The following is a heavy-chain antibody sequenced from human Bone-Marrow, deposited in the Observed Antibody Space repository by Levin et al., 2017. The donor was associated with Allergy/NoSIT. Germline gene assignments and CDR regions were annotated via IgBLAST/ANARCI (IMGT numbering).Heavy chain of an antibody. CDR2: INYSGST. V-gene: IGHV4-61*01. J-gene: IGHJ6*02. CDR3: ARDEIGYKFPHQYYYGLDV. D-gene: IGHD5-24*01. CDR1: GGSVGSGSYY. Sequence: SETLSLTCTVSGGSVGSGSYYWNWIRQFPGKELQWIGYINYSGSTIYNPSLNSRVNISFDTSKSQFFLRLSSVTAADTAVYYCARDEIGYKFPHQYYYGLDVWGQGTTVTVSS.